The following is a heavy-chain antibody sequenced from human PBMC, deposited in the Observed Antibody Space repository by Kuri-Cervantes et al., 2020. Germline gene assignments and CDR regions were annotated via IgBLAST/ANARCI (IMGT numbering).Heavy chain of an antibody. J-gene: IGHJ4*02. CDR3: AREAPGSSSYVFDY. D-gene: IGHD2-15*01. CDR2: VKQNGGEK. V-gene: IGHV3-7*01. CDR1: GFTFSGFW. Sequence: GGSLRLSCAASGFTFSGFWMSWVRLAPGKGLEWLAHVKQNGGEKYYADSVKGRFTISRDNAKNSLYLQMNSLRAEDTAVYYCAREAPGSSSYVFDYWGQGTLVTVSS.